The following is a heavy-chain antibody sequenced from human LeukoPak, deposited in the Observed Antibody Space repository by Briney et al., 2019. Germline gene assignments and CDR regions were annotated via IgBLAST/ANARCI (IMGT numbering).Heavy chain of an antibody. V-gene: IGHV3-21*01. D-gene: IGHD2-15*01. CDR2: ISSSSSYK. CDR1: GFTFSSYS. Sequence: GGSLRLSCAASGFTFSSYSMNWVRQDPGKGLEWVSSISSSSSYKYYADSVKGRFTISRDNAKNSLYLQMNSLRAEDTAMYYCARFCSGGSCYVRDAFDIWGQGTMVTVSS. J-gene: IGHJ3*02. CDR3: ARFCSGGSCYVRDAFDI.